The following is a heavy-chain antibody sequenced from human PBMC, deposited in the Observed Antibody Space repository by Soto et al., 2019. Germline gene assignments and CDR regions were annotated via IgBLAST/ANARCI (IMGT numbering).Heavy chain of an antibody. CDR3: ARDSSAQGASLDP. Sequence: SETLSLTCALYGGSFSGYYWRWIRQTPGKRLELIGYIYYSGSTYYNPSLKSRVTISLDTSKNQFSLKLSSVTATDTAVYYCARDSSAQGASLDPWGQGTLVTVSS. V-gene: IGHV4-34*01. CDR1: GGSFSGYY. CDR2: IYYSGST. J-gene: IGHJ5*02. D-gene: IGHD6-25*01.